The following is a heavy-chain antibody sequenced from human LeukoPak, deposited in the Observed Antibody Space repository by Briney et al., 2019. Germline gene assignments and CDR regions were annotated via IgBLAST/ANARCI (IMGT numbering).Heavy chain of an antibody. CDR3: ARHVVAVGFDY. CDR1: GFTFTTYW. Sequence: GGSLRLSCAASGFTFTTYWMSWVRQPPGKGLEWVANIKQDGTEKYYVDSVKGRFTISRDNAKNSLYLQMNSLRAEDTAVYYCARHVVAVGFDYWGQGTLVTVSS. V-gene: IGHV3-7*01. D-gene: IGHD3-22*01. CDR2: IKQDGTEK. J-gene: IGHJ4*02.